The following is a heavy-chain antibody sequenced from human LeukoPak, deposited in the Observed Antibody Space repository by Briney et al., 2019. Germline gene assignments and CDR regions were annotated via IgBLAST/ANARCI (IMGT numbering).Heavy chain of an antibody. CDR1: GYSFSDSG. CDR2: ISAYSGNT. Sequence: ASVKVSCKASGYSFSDSGINWVRQAPGQGLEWMGWISAYSGNTYFAQKFQGRVTLTTDTSTSTGYMELRILRSDDTAVYYCARGENPLDAFDIWGQGTMVTVSS. V-gene: IGHV1-18*01. J-gene: IGHJ3*02. CDR3: ARGENPLDAFDI.